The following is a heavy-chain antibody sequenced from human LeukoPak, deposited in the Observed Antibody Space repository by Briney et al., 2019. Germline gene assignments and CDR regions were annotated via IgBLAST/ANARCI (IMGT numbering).Heavy chain of an antibody. J-gene: IGHJ4*02. Sequence: GASVKLSCKASGSTFTRYDINWVRQAPGQGLGGMGWINPYIGGTNYAQKFQGRVTMTSDTSISTAYMELSRLRSDDPSMYLCARGRFYTSGSYYRRLDYWGQGTLVTVSS. V-gene: IGHV1-2*02. CDR3: ARGRFYTSGSYYRRLDY. D-gene: IGHD3-10*01. CDR1: GSTFTRYD. CDR2: INPYIGGT.